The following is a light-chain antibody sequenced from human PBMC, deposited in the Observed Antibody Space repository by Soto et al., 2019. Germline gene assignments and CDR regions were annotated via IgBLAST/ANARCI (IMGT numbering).Light chain of an antibody. CDR1: SSDIGTYNL. Sequence: QSALTQPASVSGSPGQSITICCTGTSSDIGTYNLVSWYQHHPGNAPKLMIYEATKRPSGVSSRFSGSKSGNTASLTISGLQTEDEADYYCCSYAGGSTLVFGEGTKLTVL. J-gene: IGLJ3*02. CDR3: CSYAGGSTLV. CDR2: EAT. V-gene: IGLV2-23*01.